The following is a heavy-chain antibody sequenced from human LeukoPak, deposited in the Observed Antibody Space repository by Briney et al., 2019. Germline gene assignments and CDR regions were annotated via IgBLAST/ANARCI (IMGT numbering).Heavy chain of an antibody. V-gene: IGHV3-23*01. CDR3: AKDESVSGWWGGYFDY. Sequence: GGSLRLSCAASGFTFSTYAMSWVRQAPGKGLEWVSAISGSGSKKSVKGRFTISRDNSKNTLYLQMNSLRAEDTAVYYCAKDESVSGWWGGYFDYWGQGTLVTVSS. CDR2: ISGSGSK. CDR1: GFTFSTYA. J-gene: IGHJ4*02. D-gene: IGHD6-19*01.